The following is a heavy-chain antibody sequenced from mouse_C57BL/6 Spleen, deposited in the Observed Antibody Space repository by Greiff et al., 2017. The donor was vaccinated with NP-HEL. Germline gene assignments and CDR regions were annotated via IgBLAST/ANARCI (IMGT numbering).Heavy chain of an antibody. Sequence: EVKLVESGGGLVKPGGSLKLSCAASGFTFSDYGMHWVRQAPEKGLEWVAYISRGSSTIYYADTVKGRFTISRDNAKNTLFLQMNSLRSEDTDMYYCARRDGYCFFDYWGQGTTLTVSS. D-gene: IGHD2-3*01. J-gene: IGHJ2*01. CDR2: ISRGSSTI. V-gene: IGHV5-17*01. CDR3: ARRDGYCFFDY. CDR1: GFTFSDYG.